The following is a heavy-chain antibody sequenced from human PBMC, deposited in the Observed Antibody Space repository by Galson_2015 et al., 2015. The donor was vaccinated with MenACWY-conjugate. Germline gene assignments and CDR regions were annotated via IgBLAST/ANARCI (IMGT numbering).Heavy chain of an antibody. D-gene: IGHD2-21*01. Sequence: SVKVSCKASDYTFTNDVITWVRQAPGQGLEWMGWISSYNGNTKYAHKLQGRVTMTTDTSTSTAYMELRSLTSDDTAVYYCARKDCGSLFGSLESWGQGTLVTVSS. CDR2: ISSYNGNT. J-gene: IGHJ4*02. V-gene: IGHV1-18*01. CDR1: DYTFTNDV. CDR3: ARKDCGSLFGSLES.